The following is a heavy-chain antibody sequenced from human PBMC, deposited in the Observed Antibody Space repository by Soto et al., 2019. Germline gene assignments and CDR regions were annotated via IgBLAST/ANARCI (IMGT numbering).Heavy chain of an antibody. J-gene: IGHJ3*02. D-gene: IGHD3-3*01. CDR1: GASISGGGYY. Sequence: SETLSLTCAVSGASISGGGYYWSWIRQHPGKGLEWMGYISYSGSTKYKPSLQSRITISVETSKNQFSLRLTSVTAADTAIYFCARTSIFGVVLNAFDIWGQGTLVTVSS. CDR2: ISYSGST. CDR3: ARTSIFGVVLNAFDI. V-gene: IGHV4-31*11.